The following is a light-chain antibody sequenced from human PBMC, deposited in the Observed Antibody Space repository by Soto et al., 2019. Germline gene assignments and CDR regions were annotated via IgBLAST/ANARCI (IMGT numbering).Light chain of an antibody. CDR2: SNN. Sequence: SVLTRPPSASVTPGQRVTISCSGSSSNIGSNTVNWYQQLPGTAPKLLIYSNNQRPSGVPDRFSGSKSGTSASLAISGLQSEDEADYYCAAWDDSLNGFYVFGTGTKVTVL. CDR1: SSNIGSNT. J-gene: IGLJ1*01. V-gene: IGLV1-44*01. CDR3: AAWDDSLNGFYV.